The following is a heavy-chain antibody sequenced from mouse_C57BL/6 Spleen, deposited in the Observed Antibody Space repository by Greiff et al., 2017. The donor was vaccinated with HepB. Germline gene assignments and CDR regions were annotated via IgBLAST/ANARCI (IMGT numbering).Heavy chain of an antibody. D-gene: IGHD2-1*01. Sequence: VQLQQSGAELVRPGTSVKVSCKASGYAFPNYLIEWVKQRPGQGLEWIGVINPGSGGTNYNEKFKGKATLTADKSSSTAYMQLSSLTSEDSAVYFCASNYEGWYFDVWGTGTTVTVSS. CDR2: INPGSGGT. J-gene: IGHJ1*03. V-gene: IGHV1-54*01. CDR3: ASNYEGWYFDV. CDR1: GYAFPNYL.